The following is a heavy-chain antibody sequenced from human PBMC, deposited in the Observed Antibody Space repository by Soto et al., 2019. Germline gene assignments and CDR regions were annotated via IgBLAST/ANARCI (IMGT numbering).Heavy chain of an antibody. CDR2: ISSSSTTI. Sequence: GGSLRLSCAASGFTFSSYSMNWVRQAPGKGLEWVSYISSSSTTIYYADSVKGRFTISRDNAKNSLYLQMNSLRAEDTAVYYCAGYWGYFDWSSLVWGQGTLVTVSS. CDR1: GFTFSSYS. V-gene: IGHV3-48*01. CDR3: AGYWGYFDWSSLV. D-gene: IGHD3-9*01. J-gene: IGHJ4*02.